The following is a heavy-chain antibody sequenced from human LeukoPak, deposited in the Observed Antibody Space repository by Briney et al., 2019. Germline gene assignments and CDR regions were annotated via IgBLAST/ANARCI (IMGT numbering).Heavy chain of an antibody. D-gene: IGHD3-22*01. J-gene: IGHJ4*02. Sequence: PGRSLRLSCAASGFTFSSYGMHWVRQAPGKGLEWVAVISYDGSNKYYADSVKGRFTISRDNSKNTLYLQMNSLRAEDTAVYYCAKGTYYYDSSGYYPNDYWGQGTLVTVSS. CDR3: AKGTYYYDSSGYYPNDY. V-gene: IGHV3-30*18. CDR1: GFTFSSYG. CDR2: ISYDGSNK.